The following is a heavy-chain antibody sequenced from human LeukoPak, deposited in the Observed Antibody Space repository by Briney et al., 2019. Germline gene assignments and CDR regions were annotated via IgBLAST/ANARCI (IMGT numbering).Heavy chain of an antibody. CDR1: GFTFSSYA. CDR2: ISGSGGST. D-gene: IGHD3-10*01. CDR3: ARLPNYYGSGTADRYFDL. Sequence: GGSLRLSCAASGFTFSSYAMSWVRQAPGKGLEWVSAISGSGGSTYYADSVKGRFTISRDNSKNTLYLQMNSLRAEDTAVYYCARLPNYYGSGTADRYFDLWGRGTLVTVSS. V-gene: IGHV3-23*01. J-gene: IGHJ2*01.